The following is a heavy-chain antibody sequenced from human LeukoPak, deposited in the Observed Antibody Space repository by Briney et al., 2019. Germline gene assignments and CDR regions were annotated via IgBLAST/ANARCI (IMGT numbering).Heavy chain of an antibody. CDR3: AKGVKVPLLRYFSYYMDV. CDR2: MRYDGSNR. CDR1: GFTFSSYG. Sequence: GGSLRLSCAASGFTFSSYGMHWVRQAPGKGLEWVAFMRYDGSNRNYADSVKGRFTISRDNSENTLYLQMNSLRAEDTAVYYCAKGVKVPLLRYFSYYMDVWGKGTTVTISS. J-gene: IGHJ6*03. V-gene: IGHV3-30*02. D-gene: IGHD3-9*01.